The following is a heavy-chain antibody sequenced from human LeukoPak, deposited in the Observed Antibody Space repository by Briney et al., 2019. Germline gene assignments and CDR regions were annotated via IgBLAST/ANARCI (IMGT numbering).Heavy chain of an antibody. D-gene: IGHD2-15*01. Sequence: GESLKISCKDSGYSFTSYWIGWVRQMPGKGLEWMGIIYPGDSDTRYSPSFQGQVTISADKSISTAYLQWSSLKASDTAMYYCATPRKGYCSGGSCFAFDIWGQGTMVTVSS. V-gene: IGHV5-51*01. CDR2: IYPGDSDT. CDR1: GYSFTSYW. J-gene: IGHJ3*02. CDR3: ATPRKGYCSGGSCFAFDI.